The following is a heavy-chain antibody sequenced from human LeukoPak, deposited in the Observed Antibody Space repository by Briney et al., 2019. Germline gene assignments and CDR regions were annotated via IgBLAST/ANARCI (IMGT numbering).Heavy chain of an antibody. CDR2: INHSGNT. CDR1: GGSFNAYY. Sequence: SETLSLTCAFYGGSFNAYYCTWLRQTPGKGLAWIGEINHSGNTNYNPSLESRVTISADTSKNQFSLNLGSVTAADTAIYYCARGLRFIQGPGYYYMDVWGKGTTVTVSS. CDR3: ARGLRFIQGPGYYYMDV. V-gene: IGHV4-34*01. J-gene: IGHJ6*03. D-gene: IGHD3-16*02.